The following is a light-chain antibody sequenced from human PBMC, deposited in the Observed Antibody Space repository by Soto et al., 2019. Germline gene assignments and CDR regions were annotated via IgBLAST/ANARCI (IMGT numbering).Light chain of an antibody. CDR2: EVT. Sequence: QSALSQPPSASGSPRQSVTISCTGTNSDIGAFTYVSWYQQHPGRAPRLIIYEVTKRPSGVPDRFSGSKSGNTASLTVSGLHVDDEADYFCSSYAVNKKLLFGGGTKLTVL. CDR1: NSDIGAFTY. V-gene: IGLV2-8*01. CDR3: SSYAVNKKLL. J-gene: IGLJ2*01.